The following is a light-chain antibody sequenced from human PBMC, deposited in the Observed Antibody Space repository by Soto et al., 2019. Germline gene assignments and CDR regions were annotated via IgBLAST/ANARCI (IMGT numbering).Light chain of an antibody. Sequence: QSVLTQPASVSGSPGQSITISCTGTSSDVGGYNYVSWYQQHSGKAPKLMIYEVSNRPSGVSNRFSGSKSGNTASLTISGLQAEDEADYYCSSYTSSSTRFYVFGTGTKVTVL. CDR2: EVS. J-gene: IGLJ1*01. CDR1: SSDVGGYNY. CDR3: SSYTSSSTRFYV. V-gene: IGLV2-14*01.